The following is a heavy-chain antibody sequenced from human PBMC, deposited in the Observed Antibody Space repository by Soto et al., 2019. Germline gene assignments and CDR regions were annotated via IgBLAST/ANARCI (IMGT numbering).Heavy chain of an antibody. CDR2: IYYSGST. CDR3: ARLSGTYYDFWSGYSDY. CDR1: GGSISSSSYY. Sequence: SETLSLTCTVSGGSISSSSYYWGWIRQPPGKGLEWIGSIYYSGSTYYNPSLKSRVTISVDTSKNQFSLKLSSVTAADTAVYYRARLSGTYYDFWSGYSDYWGQGTLVTVSS. D-gene: IGHD3-3*01. V-gene: IGHV4-39*01. J-gene: IGHJ4*02.